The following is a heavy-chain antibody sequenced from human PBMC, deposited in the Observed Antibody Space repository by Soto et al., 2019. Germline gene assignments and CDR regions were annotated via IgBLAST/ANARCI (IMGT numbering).Heavy chain of an antibody. J-gene: IGHJ3*02. CDR2: ISGSGGST. CDR3: AKTPRGSSGYPDAFDI. D-gene: IGHD3-22*01. Sequence: GGSLRLSCAASGFTFSSYAMSWVRQAPGKGLEWVSAISGSGGSTYYADSVKGRFTISRDNSKNTLYLQMNSLRAEDTAVYYCAKTPRGSSGYPDAFDIWGQGTMVTVSS. V-gene: IGHV3-23*01. CDR1: GFTFSSYA.